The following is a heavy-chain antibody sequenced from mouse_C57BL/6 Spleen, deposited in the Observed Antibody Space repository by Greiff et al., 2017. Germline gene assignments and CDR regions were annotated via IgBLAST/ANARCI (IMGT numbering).Heavy chain of an antibody. V-gene: IGHV5-4*01. CDR2: ISDGGSYT. Sequence: EVQLVESGGGLVKPGGSLKLSCAASGFTFSSYAMPWVRQTPEKRLEWVATISDGGSYTYYPDNVKGRFTISRDNAKNTLFLQMSHLKSEDTAMYYCARGDYDYDDDAMDYWGQGASVTVSS. J-gene: IGHJ4*01. CDR1: GFTFSSYA. D-gene: IGHD2-4*01. CDR3: ARGDYDYDDDAMDY.